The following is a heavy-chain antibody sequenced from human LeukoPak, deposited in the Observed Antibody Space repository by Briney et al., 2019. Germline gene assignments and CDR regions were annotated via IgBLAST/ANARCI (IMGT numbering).Heavy chain of an antibody. CDR3: ASVEMATITY. D-gene: IGHD5-24*01. V-gene: IGHV3-21*01. J-gene: IGHJ4*02. CDR2: ISSSGSYI. Sequence: GGSLRLSCAASGFTFSSYSMNWVRQAPGKGLEWVSSISSSGSYIYYADSVKGRFTISRDNAKNSLYLQMNSLRAEDTAVYCCASVEMATITYWGQGTLVTVSS. CDR1: GFTFSSYS.